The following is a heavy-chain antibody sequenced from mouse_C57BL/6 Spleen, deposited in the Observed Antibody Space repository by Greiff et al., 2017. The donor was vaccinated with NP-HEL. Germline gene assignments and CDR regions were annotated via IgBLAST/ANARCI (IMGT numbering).Heavy chain of an antibody. CDR1: GFTFSDYG. J-gene: IGHJ4*01. V-gene: IGHV5-17*01. CDR2: ISSGSSTI. D-gene: IGHD1-1*01. CDR3: ARPIYGSSSYAMDY. Sequence: EVHLVESGGGLVKPGGSLKLSCAASGFTFSDYGMHWVRQAPEKGLEWVAYISSGSSTIYYADTVKGRFTISRDNAKNTLFLQMTSLRSEDTAMYYCARPIYGSSSYAMDYWGQGTSVTVSS.